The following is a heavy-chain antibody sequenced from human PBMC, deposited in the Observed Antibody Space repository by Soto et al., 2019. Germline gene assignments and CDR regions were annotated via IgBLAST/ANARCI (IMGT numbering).Heavy chain of an antibody. J-gene: IGHJ5*02. CDR3: ESVVVAVTHRWFDP. D-gene: IGHD2-15*01. V-gene: IGHV4-59*01. Sequence: SETLSLTCTVSGGSISSYYWSWIRQPPGKGLEWIGYIYYSGSTNYNPSLKSRVTISVDTSKNQFSLKLSSVTAADTAVYYCESVVVAVTHRWFDPWGQGTLVTVSS. CDR2: IYYSGST. CDR1: GGSISSYY.